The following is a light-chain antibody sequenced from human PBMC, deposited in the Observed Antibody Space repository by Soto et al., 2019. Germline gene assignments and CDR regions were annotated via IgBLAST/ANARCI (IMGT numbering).Light chain of an antibody. V-gene: IGKV1-39*01. CDR2: AAS. CDR3: QQSYSPPWT. Sequence: DIQMTQSPSSLSASVGDRVTITCRASQFINRYLTWYQQKPGKAPKLLIYAASSLQSGVPSRFSGSRSGTDFTLTITSLQPEDSARYYCQQSYSPPWTFGQGTTVDVK. CDR1: QFINRY. J-gene: IGKJ1*01.